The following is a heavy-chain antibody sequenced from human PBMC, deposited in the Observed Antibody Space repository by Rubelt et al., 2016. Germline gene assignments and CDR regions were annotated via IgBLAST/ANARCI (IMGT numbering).Heavy chain of an antibody. CDR3: ARDIVGAHRGAFDS. V-gene: IGHV4-39*07. CDR1: GTSISSSSFY. D-gene: IGHD1-26*01. CDR2: IYHSGST. J-gene: IGHJ3*02. Sequence: QLQLQESGPGLVKPSETLSLACTVSGTSISSSSFYWGWIRQPPEKGLEWIGSIYHSGSTYYNPSLTCRVPLSVATSKNPFALKLGSVTAADTAVYYCARDIVGAHRGAFDSWGQGTTVTVSS.